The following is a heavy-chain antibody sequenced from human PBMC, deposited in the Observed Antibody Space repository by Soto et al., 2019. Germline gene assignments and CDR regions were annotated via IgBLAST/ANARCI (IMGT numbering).Heavy chain of an antibody. CDR2: IIPIFGTV. CDR1: GGTFSSYA. CDR3: ARGNHRWLQLWYFDL. J-gene: IGHJ2*01. V-gene: IGHV1-69*12. Sequence: QVQLVQSGAEVKKPGSSVKVSCKASGGTFSSYAISWVRQAPGQGLEWMGGIIPIFGTVNYAQKFQGRVTFTADESTSTAYMELSSLRSEDTAVYYCARGNHRWLQLWYFDLWGRGTLVTVSS. D-gene: IGHD5-12*01.